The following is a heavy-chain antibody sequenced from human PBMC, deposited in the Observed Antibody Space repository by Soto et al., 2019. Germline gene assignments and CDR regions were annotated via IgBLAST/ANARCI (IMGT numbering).Heavy chain of an antibody. V-gene: IGHV4-59*12. CDR3: VRVRVGIGNHFDS. CDR1: NGSISGFY. J-gene: IGHJ4*02. CDR2: IHYSGRT. Sequence: SETLSLTCSVSNGSISGFYWTWIRQPPGKILEWIGYIHYSGRTDYNPSLTSRATMSVDTSKNQFSLNLKSITAADTAVYYCVRVRVGIGNHFDSWGRGTLVTVSS. D-gene: IGHD1-26*01.